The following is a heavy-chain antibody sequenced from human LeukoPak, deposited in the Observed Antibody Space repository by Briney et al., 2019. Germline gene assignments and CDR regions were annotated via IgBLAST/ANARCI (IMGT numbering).Heavy chain of an antibody. V-gene: IGHV3-33*06. CDR2: IWYDGSNK. D-gene: IGHD3-3*01. Sequence: TGGSLRLSCAASGFTFSSYGMHWVRQAPGKGLEWVAVIWYDGSNKYYADSVKGRFTISRDNSKNTLYLQMNSLRAEDTAVYYCAKAFTIFGVVMEAFDIWGQGTMVTVSS. J-gene: IGHJ3*02. CDR1: GFTFSSYG. CDR3: AKAFTIFGVVMEAFDI.